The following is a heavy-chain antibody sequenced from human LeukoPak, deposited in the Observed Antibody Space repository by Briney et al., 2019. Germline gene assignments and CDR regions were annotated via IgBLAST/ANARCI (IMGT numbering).Heavy chain of an antibody. CDR1: GFIFGDYA. CDR2: MSYDGSNK. D-gene: IGHD5-12*01. J-gene: IGHJ4*02. Sequence: GGSLRLSCTASGFIFGDYAMSWVRQAPGKGLEWVSVMSYDGSNKYYADSVKGRFTISRDNSKNMVYLQMNSLRAEDTGVYYCAKDRSTGYGDYWGQGTLVTVSS. CDR3: AKDRSTGYGDY. V-gene: IGHV3-30*04.